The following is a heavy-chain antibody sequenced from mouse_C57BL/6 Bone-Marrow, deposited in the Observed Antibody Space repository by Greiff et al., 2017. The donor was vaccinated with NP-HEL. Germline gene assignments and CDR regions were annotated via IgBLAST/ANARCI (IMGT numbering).Heavy chain of an antibody. Sequence: EVQRVESGGGLVKPGGSLKLSCAASGFTFSSYAMSWVRQTPDKRLEWVATISDGGSYTYYPDNVQGRFTISSDNAKNNLYLHMSHRKSEDTAMYYCARDNRYYDGSSVAWVAYGGQGTLVTVAA. CDR3: ARDNRYYDGSSVAWVAY. J-gene: IGHJ3*01. CDR1: GFTFSSYA. D-gene: IGHD1-1*01. CDR2: ISDGGSYT. V-gene: IGHV5-4*01.